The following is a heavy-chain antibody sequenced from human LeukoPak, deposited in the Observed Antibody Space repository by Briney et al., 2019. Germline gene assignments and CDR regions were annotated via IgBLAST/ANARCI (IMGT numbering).Heavy chain of an antibody. CDR3: ARGGEYYDSSGYYDY. CDR2: ISYDGSNK. J-gene: IGHJ4*02. Sequence: GRSLRLSCAASGFTFSSYAMHWVRQATGKGLEWVAGISYDGSNKYYADSVKGRFTISRDNSKNTLYLQMNSLRAEDTAVYYCARGGEYYDSSGYYDYWGQGTLVTVSS. D-gene: IGHD3-22*01. CDR1: GFTFSSYA. V-gene: IGHV3-30*14.